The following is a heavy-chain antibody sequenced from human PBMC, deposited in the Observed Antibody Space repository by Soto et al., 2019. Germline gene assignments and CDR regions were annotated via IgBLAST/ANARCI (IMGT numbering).Heavy chain of an antibody. CDR2: ISGSGGST. D-gene: IGHD3-16*02. J-gene: IGHJ3*02. CDR1: GFTFSSYA. Sequence: GVSLRLSCAASGFTFSSYAMSWVRQAPGKGLEWVSAISGSGGSTYYADSVKGRFTISRDNSKNTLYLQMNSLRAEDTAVYYCAKVVYVGGLSDAFDIWGQGTMVTVSS. CDR3: AKVVYVGGLSDAFDI. V-gene: IGHV3-23*01.